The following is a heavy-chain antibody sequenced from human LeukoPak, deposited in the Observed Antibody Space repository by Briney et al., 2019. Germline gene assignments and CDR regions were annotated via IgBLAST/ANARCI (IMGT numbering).Heavy chain of an antibody. J-gene: IGHJ4*02. CDR1: GGSISSGSYY. D-gene: IGHD5-24*01. CDR3: ARVSMDGYNYFDY. CDR2: IYTSGST. Sequence: NPSETLSLTCTVSGGSISSGSYYWSWIRQPAGKGLEWIGRIYTSGSTNYNPSLKSRVTISVDTSKNQFSLKLSSVTAADTAVYYCARVSMDGYNYFDYWGQGTLVTVSS. V-gene: IGHV4-61*02.